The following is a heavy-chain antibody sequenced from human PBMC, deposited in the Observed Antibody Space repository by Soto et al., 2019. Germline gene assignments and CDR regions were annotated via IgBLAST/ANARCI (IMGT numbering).Heavy chain of an antibody. J-gene: IGHJ6*02. Sequence: GGSLRLSCAASGFTFSSYSMNWVRQAPGKGLEWVSCISSTSRYIYYGESVKGRFTISRDNAKNTLYLQMNSLRAEDTAVYYCARDFVEMATIPNYYGMDVWGQGTTVTVSS. D-gene: IGHD5-12*01. V-gene: IGHV3-21*01. CDR1: GFTFSSYS. CDR2: ISSTSRYI. CDR3: ARDFVEMATIPNYYGMDV.